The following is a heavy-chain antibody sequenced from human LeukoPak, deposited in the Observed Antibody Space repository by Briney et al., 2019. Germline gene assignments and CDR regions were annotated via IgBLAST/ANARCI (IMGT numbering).Heavy chain of an antibody. V-gene: IGHV6-1*01. D-gene: IGHD1-26*01. J-gene: IGHJ3*02. CDR2: TYYKSKWYN. Sequence: QTLSLTCAISGDSVSSNSATWNWIRQSPSRGLEWLGRTYYKSKWYNDYAVSVKSRITINSDTSKNQFSLQLSSMTPEDTAIYYCARVSSPWSPRDAFDIWGQGTVVTVSS. CDR1: GDSVSSNSAT. CDR3: ARVSSPWSPRDAFDI.